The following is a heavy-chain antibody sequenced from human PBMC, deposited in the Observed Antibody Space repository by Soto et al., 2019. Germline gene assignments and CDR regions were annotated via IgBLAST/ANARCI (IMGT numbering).Heavy chain of an antibody. CDR3: ARDHSGSYFAAFDI. V-gene: IGHV1-2*04. CDR1: GYTFTGYY. Sequence: GASVKVSCKASGYTFTGYYMHWVRQAPGQGLEWMGWINPNSGGTNYAQKFQGWVTMTRDTSISTAYMELSRLRSDDTAVYYCARDHSGSYFAAFDIWGQGTMVTVSS. J-gene: IGHJ3*02. CDR2: INPNSGGT. D-gene: IGHD1-26*01.